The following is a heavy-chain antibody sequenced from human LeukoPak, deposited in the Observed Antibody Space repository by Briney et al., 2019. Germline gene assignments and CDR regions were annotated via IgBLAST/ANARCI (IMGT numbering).Heavy chain of an antibody. CDR3: ARAGVWFGESSHN. V-gene: IGHV3-53*01. D-gene: IGHD3-10*01. CDR1: GFTVSSSY. CDR2: IYGGAST. Sequence: GGSLRLSCAASGFTVSSSYMSWVRQAPGKGLEWVPVIYGGASTYYADSVKGRFTVSRDNSKNTMYLQMNSLRVEDTAVYYCARAGVWFGESSHNWGQGTLVTVPS. J-gene: IGHJ4*02.